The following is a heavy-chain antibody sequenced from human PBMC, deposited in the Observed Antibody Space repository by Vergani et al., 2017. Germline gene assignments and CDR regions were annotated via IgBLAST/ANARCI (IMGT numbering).Heavy chain of an antibody. Sequence: VQLVESGGGVVQPGRSLRLSCAASGFTFSSYWMSWVRQAPGKGLEWVANIKQDGSEKYYVDSVKGRFTISRDNAKNSLYLQMNSLRAEDTAVYYCARDAGGSYSDWYFDLWGRGTLVTVSS. CDR2: IKQDGSEK. J-gene: IGHJ2*01. CDR3: ARDAGGSYSDWYFDL. CDR1: GFTFSSYW. V-gene: IGHV3-7*01. D-gene: IGHD1-26*01.